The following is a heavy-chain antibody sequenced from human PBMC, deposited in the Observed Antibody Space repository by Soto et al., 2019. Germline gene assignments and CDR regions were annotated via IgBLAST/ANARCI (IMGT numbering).Heavy chain of an antibody. CDR1: GYTFTSYY. CDR2: IDPSGGST. D-gene: IGHD3-3*01. J-gene: IGHJ5*02. Sequence: ASVKVSCKASGYTFTSYYMHWVRQAPGQGLEWMGIIDPSGGSTSYAQKFQGRVTMTRDTSTSTVYMELSSLRSEDTAVYYCARVVTIFGVVNAYWFDPWGQGTLVTVSS. CDR3: ARVVTIFGVVNAYWFDP. V-gene: IGHV1-46*01.